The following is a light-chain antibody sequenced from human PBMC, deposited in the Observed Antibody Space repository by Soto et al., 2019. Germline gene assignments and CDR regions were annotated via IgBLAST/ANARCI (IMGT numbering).Light chain of an antibody. J-gene: IGKJ1*01. CDR1: QSVSSN. CDR2: GAS. Sequence: EIVMTQSPATLSVSPGERATLSCRASQSVSSNLAWYQQKPGQAPRLLIYGASTRDAGNTARFSGSGSGTGVTRTINRLQTEDCAVYYCQQYNNGWTFGKGTKLEIK. CDR3: QQYNNGWT. V-gene: IGKV3-15*01.